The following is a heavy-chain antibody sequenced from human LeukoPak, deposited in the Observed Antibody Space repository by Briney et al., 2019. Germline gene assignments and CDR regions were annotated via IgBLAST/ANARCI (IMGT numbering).Heavy chain of an antibody. V-gene: IGHV3-23*01. J-gene: IGHJ5*02. CDR3: AKDQYSGSYYWFDP. D-gene: IGHD1-26*01. CDR1: GFTFSNYA. Sequence: GASLRLSCAASGFTFSNYAMSWVRQAPGKGLEWVSAISGSGDSTYYADSVKGRFTISRDNSKNTLYLQVNSLRAEDTAIYYCAKDQYSGSYYWFDPWGQGTLVTASS. CDR2: ISGSGDST.